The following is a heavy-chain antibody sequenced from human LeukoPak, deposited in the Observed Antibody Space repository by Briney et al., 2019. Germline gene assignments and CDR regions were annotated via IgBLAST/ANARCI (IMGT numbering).Heavy chain of an antibody. CDR3: AKDRGGLTTVTTFVY. J-gene: IGHJ4*02. CDR1: GFTFSSYS. V-gene: IGHV3-21*04. CDR2: ISISSSYI. D-gene: IGHD4-11*01. Sequence: GGSLRLSCAASGFTFSSYSMNWVRQAPGKGLEWVSSISISSSYIYYADSVKGRFTISRDNAKNSLYLQMNSLRAEDTAVYYCAKDRGGLTTVTTFVYWGQGTLVTVSS.